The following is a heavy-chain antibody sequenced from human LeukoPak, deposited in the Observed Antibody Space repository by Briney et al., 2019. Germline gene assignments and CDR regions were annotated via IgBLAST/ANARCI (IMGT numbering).Heavy chain of an antibody. J-gene: IGHJ6*02. CDR1: GGSISSYC. V-gene: IGHV4-59*01. Sequence: SETLSLTCTASGGSISSYCWTWIRQPPGKGLEWIGYIYYSGSTNYNPSLKSRGTISVDASKNQFSLKLSSVTAADTAVYYCARIGWAAAGNYYYYGMDAWGQGTTVTVSS. CDR3: ARIGWAAAGNYYYYGMDA. CDR2: IYYSGST. D-gene: IGHD6-13*01.